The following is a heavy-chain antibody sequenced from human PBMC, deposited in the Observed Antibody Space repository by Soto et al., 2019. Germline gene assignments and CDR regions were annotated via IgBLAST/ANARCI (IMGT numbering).Heavy chain of an antibody. Sequence: GGSLRLSCSASGFTFSSYAMHWVRQAPGKGLEYVSAISSNGGSTYYADSVKGRFTISRDNSKNTLYLQMSSLRAEDTAVYYCVKDPRGNTAILGRHFYYWGQQSLVTVSS. V-gene: IGHV3-64D*06. J-gene: IGHJ4*02. CDR2: ISSNGGST. CDR1: GFTFSSYA. CDR3: VKDPRGNTAILGRHFYY. D-gene: IGHD5-18*01.